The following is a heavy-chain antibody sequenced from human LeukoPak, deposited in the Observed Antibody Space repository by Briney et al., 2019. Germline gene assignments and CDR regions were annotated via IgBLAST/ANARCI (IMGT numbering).Heavy chain of an antibody. CDR2: ISYDGSNK. D-gene: IGHD6-6*01. Sequence: GGSLRLSCAASGFTFSSYAMHWVRQAPGKGLEWVAVISYDGSNKYYADSVKGRFTISRDNSKNTLYLQMNSLRAEDTAVYYCARTHLIAALDYWGQGTLVTVSS. V-gene: IGHV3-30*01. CDR3: ARTHLIAALDY. J-gene: IGHJ4*02. CDR1: GFTFSSYA.